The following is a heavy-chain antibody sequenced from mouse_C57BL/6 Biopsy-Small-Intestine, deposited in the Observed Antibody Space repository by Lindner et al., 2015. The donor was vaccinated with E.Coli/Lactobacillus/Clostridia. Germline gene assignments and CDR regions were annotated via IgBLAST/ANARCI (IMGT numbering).Heavy chain of an antibody. V-gene: IGHV1-34*01. CDR2: IYPNNGDT. Sequence: WIGYIYPNNGDTGYNQKFRSKATLTVDKSSSTAYMELHSLTSEDSAVYYCAKWFAYWGQGTLVTVSA. CDR3: AKWFAY. J-gene: IGHJ3*01.